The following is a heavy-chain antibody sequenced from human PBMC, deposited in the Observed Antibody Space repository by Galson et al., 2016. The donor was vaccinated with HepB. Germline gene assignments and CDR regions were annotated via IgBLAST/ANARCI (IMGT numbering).Heavy chain of an antibody. J-gene: IGHJ6*04. Sequence: SLRLSCAASGFPFSRYWMHWVRQGPGKGLVWVSRINSDGSSTIYADSVRGRFTISRDNAKNMLYLEMNSLRAEDTALYYCVREDYGDDPVYYYYYGMDVWGKGPTVCVSS. V-gene: IGHV3-74*01. D-gene: IGHD4-17*01. CDR1: GFPFSRYW. CDR2: INSDGSST. CDR3: VREDYGDDPVYYYYYGMDV.